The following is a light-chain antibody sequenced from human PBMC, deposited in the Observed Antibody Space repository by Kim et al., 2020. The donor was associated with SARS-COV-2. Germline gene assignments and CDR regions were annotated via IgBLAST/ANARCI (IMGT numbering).Light chain of an antibody. V-gene: IGLV3-1*01. CDR2: QDS. CDR1: KLGDKY. Sequence: TGQTASITCSGDKLGDKYACWYQQKPGQSPVLVIYQDSKRPSGIPERFSGSNSGNTATLTISGTQAMDEADYYCQAWDSSTACVVFGGGTQLTVL. J-gene: IGLJ2*01. CDR3: QAWDSSTACVV.